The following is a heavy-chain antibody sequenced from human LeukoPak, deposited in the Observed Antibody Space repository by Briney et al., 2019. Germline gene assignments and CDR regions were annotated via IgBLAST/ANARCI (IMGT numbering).Heavy chain of an antibody. Sequence: GGSLRLSCAASGFTFSNYAMSWVRQAPGEGLEWVSGISGSGGRTFYADSVKGRKTISRDNSKNTLYLQMNSLRAEDTAGYYCAKGGYCSSSSCPGDYWGQGTLVTVSS. D-gene: IGHD2-15*01. V-gene: IGHV3-23*01. CDR2: ISGSGGRT. J-gene: IGHJ4*02. CDR1: GFTFSNYA. CDR3: AKGGYCSSSSCPGDY.